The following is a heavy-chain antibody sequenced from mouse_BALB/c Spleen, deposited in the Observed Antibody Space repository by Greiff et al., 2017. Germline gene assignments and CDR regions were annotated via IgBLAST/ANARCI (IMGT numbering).Heavy chain of an antibody. V-gene: IGHV1-69*01. Sequence: QVQLKQPGAELVMPGASVKMSCKASGYTFTDYWMHWVKQRPGQGLEWIGAIDTSDSYTSYNQKFKGKATLTVDESSSTAYMQLSSLTSEDSAVYYCARSTMIAWFAYWGQGTLVTVSA. CDR2: IDTSDSYT. CDR3: ARSTMIAWFAY. CDR1: GYTFTDYW. J-gene: IGHJ3*01. D-gene: IGHD2-4*01.